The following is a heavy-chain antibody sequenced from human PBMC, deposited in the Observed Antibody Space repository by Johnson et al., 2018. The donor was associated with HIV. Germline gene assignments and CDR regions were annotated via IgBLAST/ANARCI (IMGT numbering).Heavy chain of an antibody. CDR1: GFTFRSHA. CDR3: AKDLVDTAMDDAFDI. V-gene: IGHV3-30-3*01. CDR2: ISYDGNNK. Sequence: QVQLVESGGGVVQPGRSLRLSCAASGFTFRSHAMHWVRQAPGKGLEWVAVISYDGNNKFQADSVKGRVTISRDNSKNTLYLQMNSLRAEDTAVYYCAKDLVDTAMDDAFDIWGQGTMVTVSS. D-gene: IGHD5-18*01. J-gene: IGHJ3*02.